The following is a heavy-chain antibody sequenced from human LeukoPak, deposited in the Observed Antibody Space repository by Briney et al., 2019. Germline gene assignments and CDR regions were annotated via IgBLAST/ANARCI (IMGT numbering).Heavy chain of an antibody. Sequence: PSETLSLTCTVSGDSISSSSYYWGWIRQPPGKGLEWIGSINYSGSTYYNPSLKSRVTISVDTSKNQFSLKLRSVTAADTALYYCARTYSNNWFDPWGQGTLVTVSS. D-gene: IGHD4-11*01. CDR1: GDSISSSSYY. CDR2: INYSGST. J-gene: IGHJ5*02. CDR3: ARTYSNNWFDP. V-gene: IGHV4-39*01.